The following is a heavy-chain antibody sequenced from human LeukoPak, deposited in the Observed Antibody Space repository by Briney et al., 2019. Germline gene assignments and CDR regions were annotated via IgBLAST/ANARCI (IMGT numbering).Heavy chain of an antibody. V-gene: IGHV3-23*01. D-gene: IGHD2-2*01. CDR2: ISGSGGST. CDR3: AKDGGCSSTSCYFDY. J-gene: IGHJ4*02. CDR1: GFTFSSYA. Sequence: GGSLRLSCAASGFTFSSYAMSWVRQAPGKGLEWVSAISGSGGSTYYADSVKGRFTISRDNSKNTLYLQMNSLRAEDTAVYYCAKDGGCSSTSCYFDYWGQGTLVSVSS.